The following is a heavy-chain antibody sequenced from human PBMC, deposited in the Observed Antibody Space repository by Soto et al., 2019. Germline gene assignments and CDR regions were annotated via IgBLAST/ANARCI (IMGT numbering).Heavy chain of an antibody. CDR1: GFTFSSYS. CDR2: ISSSSSYI. Sequence: GGSLRLSCAASGFTFSSYSMNWVRQAPGKGLEWVSSISSSSSYIYYADSVKGRFTISRDNAKNSLYLQMNSLRAEDTAVYYCAVRGVVVVAAYYYYYGMDVWGQGTTVTVS. CDR3: AVRGVVVVAAYYYYYGMDV. J-gene: IGHJ6*02. V-gene: IGHV3-21*01. D-gene: IGHD2-15*01.